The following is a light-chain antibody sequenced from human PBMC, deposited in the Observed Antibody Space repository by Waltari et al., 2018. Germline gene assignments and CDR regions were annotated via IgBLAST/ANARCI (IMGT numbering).Light chain of an antibody. CDR3: QQANGFPLT. CDR1: QSVLYSSNNKNH. Sequence: DIVMTQSPDSLAVSLGERATINCKSSQSVLYSSNNKNHLAWYQQKPGQPPKLLVYWASTRESGVPDRFSGSGSGTDFTLTISSLQPEDFATYYCQQANGFPLTFGGGTKVEIK. J-gene: IGKJ4*01. CDR2: WAS. V-gene: IGKV4-1*01.